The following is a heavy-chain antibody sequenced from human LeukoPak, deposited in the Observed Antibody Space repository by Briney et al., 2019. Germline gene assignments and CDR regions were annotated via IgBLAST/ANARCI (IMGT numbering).Heavy chain of an antibody. CDR3: ATADQRLGPPSFFDF. CDR1: GFTFSSYS. V-gene: IGHV3-48*04. CDR2: ISSSSSTI. D-gene: IGHD6-25*01. Sequence: GGSLRLSCAASGFTFSSYSMNWVRQAPGKGLEWVSYISSSSSTIYYADSVKGRFTISRDNAKNSLYLQMNSLRAEDTAVYYCATADQRLGPPSFFDFWGQGTLVTVSS. J-gene: IGHJ4*02.